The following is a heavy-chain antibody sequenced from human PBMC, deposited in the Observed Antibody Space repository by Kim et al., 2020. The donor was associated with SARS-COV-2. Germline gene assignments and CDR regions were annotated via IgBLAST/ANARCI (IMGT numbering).Heavy chain of an antibody. CDR1: GGSISSYY. CDR3: ARDHPYYYYDSSGYPRSFYYFDY. CDR2: IYYSGST. V-gene: IGHV4-59*01. Sequence: SETLSLTCTVSGGSISSYYWSWIRQPPGKGLEWIGYIYYSGSTNYNPSLKSRVTISVDTSKNQFSLKLSSVTAADTAVYYCARDHPYYYYDSSGYPRSFYYFDYWGQGTLVTVSS. J-gene: IGHJ4*02. D-gene: IGHD3-22*01.